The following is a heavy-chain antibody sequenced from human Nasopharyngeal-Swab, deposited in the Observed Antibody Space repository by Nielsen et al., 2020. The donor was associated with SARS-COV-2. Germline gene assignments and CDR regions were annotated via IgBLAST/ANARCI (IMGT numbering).Heavy chain of an antibody. CDR2: IIPILGIA. D-gene: IGHD2-2*01. CDR3: ASSHCSSTSCYHWFDP. V-gene: IGHV1-69*10. Sequence: WVRQAPGQGLEWMGGIIPILGIANYAQKFQGRVTITADKSTSTAYMELSSLRSEDTAVYYCASSHCSSTSCYHWFDPWGQGTLVTV. J-gene: IGHJ5*02.